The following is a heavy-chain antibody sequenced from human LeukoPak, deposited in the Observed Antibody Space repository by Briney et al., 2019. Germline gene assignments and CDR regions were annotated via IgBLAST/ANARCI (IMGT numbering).Heavy chain of an antibody. Sequence: PGRSLRLSCAASGFTFSSYAMHWVRQAPGKGLEWVAVISYDGSNKYYADSVKGRFTISRDNAKNSLYLQMNSLRAEDTAVYYCARASEFESSSWYKVNWFDPWGQGTLVTVSS. CDR1: GFTFSSYA. CDR3: ARASEFESSSWYKVNWFDP. CDR2: ISYDGSNK. D-gene: IGHD6-13*01. V-gene: IGHV3-30-3*01. J-gene: IGHJ5*02.